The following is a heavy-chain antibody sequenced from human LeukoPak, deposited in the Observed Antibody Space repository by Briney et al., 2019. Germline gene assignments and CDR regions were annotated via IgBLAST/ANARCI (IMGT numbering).Heavy chain of an antibody. CDR3: ARAGYGSGAEFDY. V-gene: IGHV3-11*01. Sequence: GGSLRLSCAASGFTFSDYYMNWVRQAPGKGLEWVSYISTTGSTIYYADSVKGRFTISRDNAKNSLYLQMNSLRAEDTAVYYCARAGYGSGAEFDYWGQGTLVTVSS. J-gene: IGHJ4*02. CDR1: GFTFSDYY. D-gene: IGHD3-10*01. CDR2: ISTTGSTI.